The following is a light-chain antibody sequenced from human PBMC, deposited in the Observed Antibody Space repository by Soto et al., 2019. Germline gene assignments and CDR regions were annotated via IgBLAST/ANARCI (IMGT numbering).Light chain of an antibody. CDR1: SSDVGAYNY. J-gene: IGLJ2*01. CDR2: EVT. CDR3: SSYTTRSTVV. V-gene: IGLV2-14*01. Sequence: QSVLTQPASVSGSPGQSITISCTGNSSDVGAYNYVSWYQHLPGKAPKLMIFEVTNRPSGVSNRFSGSQSGNTASLTISGLQAEDEADYACSSYTTRSTVVFGGGTKLTVL.